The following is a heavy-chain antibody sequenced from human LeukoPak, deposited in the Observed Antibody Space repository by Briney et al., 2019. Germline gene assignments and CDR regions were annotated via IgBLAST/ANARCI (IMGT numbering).Heavy chain of an antibody. CDR1: GFTFSSYW. CDR2: ISSSGSTI. D-gene: IGHD3-10*02. J-gene: IGHJ6*04. CDR3: AELGITMIGGI. V-gene: IGHV3-48*04. Sequence: GGSLRLSCAASGFTFSSYWMNWVRQAPGKGLEWVSYISSSGSTIYYADSVKGRFTISRDNAKNSLYLQMNSLRAEDTAVYYCAELGITMIGGIWGKGTTVTISS.